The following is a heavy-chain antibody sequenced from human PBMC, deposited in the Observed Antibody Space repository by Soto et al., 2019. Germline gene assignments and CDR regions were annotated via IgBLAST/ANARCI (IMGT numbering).Heavy chain of an antibody. CDR1: GGTISGYY. D-gene: IGHD3-3*01. J-gene: IGHJ5*02. V-gene: IGHV4-4*07. CDR2: IYSSGST. Sequence: SETLSLICTVTGGTISGYYWTWIRQSAGGGLEWIGRIYSSGSTNYNPSLKSRVTISLDTSMNHFSLRLSSVTAADTAVYYCARGQRFSDWFDPWGHGTLVT. CDR3: ARGQRFSDWFDP.